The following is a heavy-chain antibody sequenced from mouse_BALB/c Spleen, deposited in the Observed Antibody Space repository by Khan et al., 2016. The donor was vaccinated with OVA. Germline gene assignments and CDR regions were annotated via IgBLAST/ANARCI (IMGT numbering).Heavy chain of an antibody. CDR3: ARGGYWVFAY. D-gene: IGHD4-1*01. CDR1: GYKFTDYI. V-gene: IGHV1-77*01. J-gene: IGHJ3*01. Sequence: QVQLQQSGPELVKPGASLKVSCKASGYKFTDYIIGWVKQSTRQGLEWIGDIFPGSGTPYYNEKFKDKATLTADKSSNTAYMQLSSLTSEDSAVXFCARGGYWVFAYWGQGTLVTVSA. CDR2: IFPGSGTP.